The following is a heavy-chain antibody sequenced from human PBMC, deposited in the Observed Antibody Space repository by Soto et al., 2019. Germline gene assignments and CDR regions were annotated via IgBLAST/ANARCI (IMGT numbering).Heavy chain of an antibody. CDR2: INPSGGST. J-gene: IGHJ3*02. CDR1: GYTVTSYY. Sequence: QVQLVQSGAEVKKPGASVKVSCKASGYTVTSYYMHWVRQAPGQGLEWMGIINPSGGSTSYAQKFQGRVTMTRDTSTSTVYMELSSLRSEDTAVYYCARIHCSSTSCYSSAFDIWGQGTMVTVSS. V-gene: IGHV1-46*03. D-gene: IGHD2-2*01. CDR3: ARIHCSSTSCYSSAFDI.